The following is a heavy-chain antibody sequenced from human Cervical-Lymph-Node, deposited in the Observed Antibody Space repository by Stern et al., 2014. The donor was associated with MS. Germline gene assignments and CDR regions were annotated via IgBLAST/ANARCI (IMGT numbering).Heavy chain of an antibody. CDR3: AKNRFTGGYDSPAFDY. D-gene: IGHD5-12*01. CDR1: GFTLSRYA. J-gene: IGHJ4*02. V-gene: IGHV3-30*18. CDR2: ISEDGGNK. Sequence: QVQLVESGGGVVQPGRSLRLSCAASGFTLSRYAMYWVRQAPGKGLEWVALISEDGGNKYYADSVKGRFTISRDNSRNTLYLEVDSLRPEDTAVYYCAKNRFTGGYDSPAFDYWGQGTLVRVSS.